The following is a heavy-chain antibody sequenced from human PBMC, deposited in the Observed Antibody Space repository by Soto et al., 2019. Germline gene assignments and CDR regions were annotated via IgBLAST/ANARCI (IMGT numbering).Heavy chain of an antibody. D-gene: IGHD2-21*01. J-gene: IGHJ5*02. CDR3: ARVRGVVVSNWFDP. CDR2: SYHSGST. V-gene: IGHV4-30-2*01. Sequence: QLQLQESGSGLVKPSQTLSLTCAVSGGSISSGGDSWSWIRQPPGKGLEWIGYSYHSGSTYYNPPRKSRVTRSVDRSKNQFSLKLSSVTAADTAVYYCARVRGVVVSNWFDPWGQGTLVTVSS. CDR1: GGSISSGGDS.